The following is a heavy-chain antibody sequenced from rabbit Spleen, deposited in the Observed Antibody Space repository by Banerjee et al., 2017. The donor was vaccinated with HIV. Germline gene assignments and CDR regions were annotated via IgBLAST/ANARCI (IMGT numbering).Heavy chain of an antibody. CDR1: GIDFTAYYY. V-gene: IGHV1S45*01. Sequence: QEQLTETGGGLVQPGGSLTLSCKASGIDFTAYYYMCWVRQAPGKGLEWIACIDAGSSGFTYFANWAKGRFTISMTSSTTVTLQMTSLTAADTATYFCARDTSSSFSSYGMDLWGQGTLVTVS. CDR3: ARDTSSSFSSYGMDL. CDR2: IDAGSSGFT. J-gene: IGHJ6*01. D-gene: IGHD1-1*01.